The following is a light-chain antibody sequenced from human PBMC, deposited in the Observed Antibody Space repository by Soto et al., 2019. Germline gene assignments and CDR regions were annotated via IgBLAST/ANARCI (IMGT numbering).Light chain of an antibody. Sequence: QSALTQPPSASGSPGQSVTISCTGTSSDVGNYNYVSWYQQHPGKAPKLMIYEVDKRPSGVPDRFSGSKSGYTASLTVSGLQAEDEADYYCSSYAGSNNVIFGGGTKLTVL. V-gene: IGLV2-8*01. CDR2: EVD. CDR1: SSDVGNYNY. CDR3: SSYAGSNNVI. J-gene: IGLJ2*01.